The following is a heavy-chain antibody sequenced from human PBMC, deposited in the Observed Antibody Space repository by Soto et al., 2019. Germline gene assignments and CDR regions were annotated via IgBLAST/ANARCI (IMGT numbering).Heavy chain of an antibody. CDR1: GFTFSKYA. D-gene: IGHD2-2*01. V-gene: IGHV3-30-3*01. CDR3: GRDPAYQAQYGMDV. J-gene: IGHJ6*02. CDR2: TSYDGNKK. Sequence: QVQLVESGGGVVQPGRSLRLSCIGSGFTFSKYAIHWVRQAPGKGLEWVAVTSYDGNKKDYADSVKGRFTISRDNSKNTLYLQMNSLIPDDTAVYYCGRDPAYQAQYGMDVWGQGTTVTVSS.